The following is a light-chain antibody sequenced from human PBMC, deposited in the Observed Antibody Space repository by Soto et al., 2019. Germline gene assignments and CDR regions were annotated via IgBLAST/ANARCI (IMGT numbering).Light chain of an antibody. CDR1: SSDVGAYNY. Sequence: QSVLTQPASVSGSPGQSITISCSGTSSDVGAYNYVSWYQHHPGKVPKLLIYEVTNRPSGVSDRFSGSKSGNTASLTISGLQAEDEADYYCSSKRDSSTNYVFGTGTKGTVL. CDR3: SSKRDSSTNYV. CDR2: EVT. V-gene: IGLV2-14*01. J-gene: IGLJ1*01.